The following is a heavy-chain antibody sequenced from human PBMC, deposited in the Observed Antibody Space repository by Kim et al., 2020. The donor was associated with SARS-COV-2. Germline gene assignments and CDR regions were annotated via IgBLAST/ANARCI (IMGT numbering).Heavy chain of an antibody. D-gene: IGHD3-22*01. Sequence: SVKVSCKASGGTFSSYAISWVRQAPGQGLEWMGGIIPIFGTANYAQKFQGRVTITADESTSTAYMELSSLRSEDTAVYYCAQTRPDYYDSSGRPYYFDYWGQGTLVTVSS. V-gene: IGHV1-69*13. CDR2: IIPIFGTA. J-gene: IGHJ4*02. CDR3: AQTRPDYYDSSGRPYYFDY. CDR1: GGTFSSYA.